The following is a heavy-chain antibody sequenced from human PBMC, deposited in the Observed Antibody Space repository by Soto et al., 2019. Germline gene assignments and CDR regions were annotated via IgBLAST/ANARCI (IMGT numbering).Heavy chain of an antibody. Sequence: QVQLQESGPGLVKPSQTLSLTCTVSGGSISSGDYYWSWIRQPPGKGLEWIGYIYYSGSTYYNPSLKSRVTISVDTSKNQFSLKLSSVTAADTAVYYCAREAWLVRLSYYFDYWGQGTLVTVSS. V-gene: IGHV4-30-4*01. CDR2: IYYSGST. CDR3: AREAWLVRLSYYFDY. CDR1: GGSISSGDYY. D-gene: IGHD6-19*01. J-gene: IGHJ4*02.